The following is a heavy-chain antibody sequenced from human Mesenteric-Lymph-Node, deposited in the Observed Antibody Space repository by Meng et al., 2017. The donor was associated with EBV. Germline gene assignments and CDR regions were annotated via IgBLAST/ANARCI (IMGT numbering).Heavy chain of an antibody. D-gene: IGHD4-17*01. CDR2: ISHSGDST. V-gene: IGHV3-23*01. CDR3: AREGITVTPFDY. Sequence: EVEMLECGGGLVQPGGSLRLSCPASGFTFSSYAMTWVRQAPGKGLEWVSAISHSGDSTYYADSVKGRFTISRDSSKNTLHLQMDSLRAEDTAIYYCAREGITVTPFDYWGQGALVTVSS. J-gene: IGHJ4*02. CDR1: GFTFSSYA.